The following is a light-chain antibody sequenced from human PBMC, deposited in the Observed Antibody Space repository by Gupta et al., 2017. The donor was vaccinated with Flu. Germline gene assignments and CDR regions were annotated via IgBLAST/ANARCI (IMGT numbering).Light chain of an antibody. CDR3: CTDAGSGTYV. Sequence: QSALTQPASVSGSPGQPITISCTATSNDLESDYLVSWYQLPPGKAPKFLIYEGSKRPAGVSSRFSGSKSGNTASLTISGRQADDDADYYCCTDAGSGTYVFGSGTKVTVL. CDR2: EGS. J-gene: IGLJ1*01. CDR1: SNDLESDYL. V-gene: IGLV2-23*01.